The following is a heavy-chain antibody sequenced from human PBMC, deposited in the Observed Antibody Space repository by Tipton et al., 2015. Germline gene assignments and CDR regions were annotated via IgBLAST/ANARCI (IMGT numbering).Heavy chain of an antibody. CDR2: LYFSGST. J-gene: IGHJ4*02. CDR1: GGSISSSSYY. V-gene: IGHV4-39*01. Sequence: TLSLTCTVSGGSISSSSYYWAWIRQPPGKGLEWIGSLYFSGSTYYNPSLKSRVTISIDRFKNQFSLKLSSVTAADTAVYYCARARGRHGGLFDSWGQGILVTVSP. CDR3: ARARGRHGGLFDS. D-gene: IGHD4-23*01.